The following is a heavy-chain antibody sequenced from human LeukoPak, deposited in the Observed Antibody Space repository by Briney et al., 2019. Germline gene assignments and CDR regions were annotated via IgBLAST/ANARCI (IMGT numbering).Heavy chain of an antibody. CDR1: GFTFSSYA. V-gene: IGHV3-23*01. CDR3: AKAAGIVVVPAGRNWFDP. CDR2: ISVSGGTT. Sequence: GGSLRLSCVVSGFTFSSYAMSWVRQAPGKGLEWVSAISVSGGTTYYADSVKGRFTISRDNSKNTLYLQMNSLRAEDTAVYYCAKAAGIVVVPAGRNWFDPWGQGTLVTVSS. D-gene: IGHD2-2*01. J-gene: IGHJ5*02.